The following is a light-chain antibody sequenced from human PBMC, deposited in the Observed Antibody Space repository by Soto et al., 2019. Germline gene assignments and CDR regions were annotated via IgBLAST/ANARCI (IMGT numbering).Light chain of an antibody. J-gene: IGLJ1*01. CDR2: EVS. CDR1: SSDVGGYNF. Sequence: QSALTQPPSASGSPGQSVTISCTGTSSDVGGYNFVSWYQQHPGKAPKLMIFEVSKRPSGVPDRFSGSKSGNTASLTVSELQAEDEADYYCRSYAGSNTRFGTGTKLTVL. CDR3: RSYAGSNTR. V-gene: IGLV2-8*01.